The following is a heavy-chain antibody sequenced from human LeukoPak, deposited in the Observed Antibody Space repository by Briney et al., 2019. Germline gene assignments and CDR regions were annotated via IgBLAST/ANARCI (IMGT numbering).Heavy chain of an antibody. J-gene: IGHJ6*04. CDR1: GFTFSSYA. Sequence: PGGSLRLSCAASGFTFSSYAMHWVRQAPGKGLEWVAVISYDGSNKYYADSVKGRFTISRDNSKNTPYLQMNSLRAEDTAVYYCARDLDDILTGAYYYYYGMDVWGKGTTVTVSS. V-gene: IGHV3-30*04. CDR3: ARDLDDILTGAYYYYYGMDV. D-gene: IGHD3-9*01. CDR2: ISYDGSNK.